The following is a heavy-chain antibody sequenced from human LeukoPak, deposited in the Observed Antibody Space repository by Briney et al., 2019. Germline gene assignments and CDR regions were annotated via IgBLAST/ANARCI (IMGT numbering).Heavy chain of an antibody. D-gene: IGHD5-18*01. V-gene: IGHV4-61*02. CDR1: GGSISSGSYY. CDR3: ARAPGYSYGYFMDY. CDR2: IYTSGST. J-gene: IGHJ4*02. Sequence: SETLSLTCTVSGGSISSGSYYWSWIRQPAGKGLEWIGRIYTSGSTNYNPSLKSRVTISVDTSKNQFSLKLSSVTAADTAVYYCARAPGYSYGYFMDYWGQGTLVTVSS.